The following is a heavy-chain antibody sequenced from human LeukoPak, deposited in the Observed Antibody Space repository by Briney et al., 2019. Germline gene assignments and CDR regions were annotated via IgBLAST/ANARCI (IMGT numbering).Heavy chain of an antibody. D-gene: IGHD4-11*01. CDR1: GYSFTSYW. Sequence: GESLKISCKGSGYSFTSYWIGWVRQMPGKGLEWMGIIYPGDSDTRYSPPFQGQVTISADKSISTAYLQWSSLKASDTAMYYCARAGRTMGDYSNYVGFYWGQGTPVTVSS. CDR2: IYPGDSDT. J-gene: IGHJ4*02. V-gene: IGHV5-51*01. CDR3: ARAGRTMGDYSNYVGFY.